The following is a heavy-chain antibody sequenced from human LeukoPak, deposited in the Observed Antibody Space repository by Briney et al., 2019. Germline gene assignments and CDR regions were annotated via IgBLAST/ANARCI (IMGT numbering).Heavy chain of an antibody. CDR1: GFTFSSYS. Sequence: GGSLTLSCAASGFTFSSYSMNWVRQAPGKGLEWVSSISSSSSYIYYADSVKGRFTISRDNAKNSLYLQMNSLRAEDTAVYYCARGGSFGAPRPDYWGQGTLVTVSS. J-gene: IGHJ4*02. V-gene: IGHV3-21*01. D-gene: IGHD3-10*01. CDR2: ISSSSSYI. CDR3: ARGGSFGAPRPDY.